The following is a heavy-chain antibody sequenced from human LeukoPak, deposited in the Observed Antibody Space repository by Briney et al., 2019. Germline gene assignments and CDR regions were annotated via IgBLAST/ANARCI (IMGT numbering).Heavy chain of an antibody. CDR2: IYSGGST. V-gene: IGHV3-53*01. Sequence: GGSLRLSCAASGFTVSSIHMSWVRQAPGKGLEWVSVIYSGGSTYYADSVKGRFTASRDNSNNTLYLQMSRLRAEDTAVYYCARDLRTVTMIALGLDVWGQGTTVTVSS. CDR1: GFTVSSIH. J-gene: IGHJ6*02. D-gene: IGHD3-22*01. CDR3: ARDLRTVTMIALGLDV.